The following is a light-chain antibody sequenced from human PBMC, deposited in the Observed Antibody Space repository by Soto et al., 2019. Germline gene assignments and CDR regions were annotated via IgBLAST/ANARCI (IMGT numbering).Light chain of an antibody. CDR3: QQAHSFPIT. V-gene: IGKV1-12*01. Sequence: DIQMTQSPSSVSASVGERVTITCRASQDISYWLAWYQQQSGKAPKLLIYAASSLQRGVPSRFSGSGSGTHFTLTISNLPPEDFATYYCQQAHSFPITFGQGTRLKIK. J-gene: IGKJ5*01. CDR1: QDISYW. CDR2: AAS.